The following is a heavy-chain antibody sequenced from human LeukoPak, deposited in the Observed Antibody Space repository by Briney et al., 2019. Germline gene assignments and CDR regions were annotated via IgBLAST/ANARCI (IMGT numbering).Heavy chain of an antibody. J-gene: IGHJ4*02. CDR1: GYTFTSYG. D-gene: IGHD3-10*01. Sequence: GASVKVSCKASGYTFTSYGISWVRQAPGQGLEWMGWISAYNGNTNYAQKLQGRVTMTTDTSTSTAYMELRSLRSDDTAVYYCARDPLWFGELLCDYWGQGTLVTVSS. CDR2: ISAYNGNT. CDR3: ARDPLWFGELLCDY. V-gene: IGHV1-18*01.